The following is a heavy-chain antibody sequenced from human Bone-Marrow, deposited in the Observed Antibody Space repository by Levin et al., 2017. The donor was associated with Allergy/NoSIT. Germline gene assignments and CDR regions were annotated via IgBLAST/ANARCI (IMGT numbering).Heavy chain of an antibody. V-gene: IGHV4-31*03. D-gene: IGHD3-9*01. CDR1: GGSIVSGGHY. CDR2: MHHSGST. Sequence: LRLSCTVSGGSIVSGGHYWSWIRQLPGKGLEWIGYMHHSGSTHYNPSLMSRVMISIDTSKNQFSLKLSSVTAADTAVYYCARDFDGSPHFDYWGQGTLVTVSS. J-gene: IGHJ4*02. CDR3: ARDFDGSPHFDY.